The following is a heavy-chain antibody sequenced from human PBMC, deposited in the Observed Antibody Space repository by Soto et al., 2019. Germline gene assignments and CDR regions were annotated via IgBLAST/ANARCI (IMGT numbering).Heavy chain of an antibody. J-gene: IGHJ6*03. CDR2: IYYSGST. CDR1: GGSISSGGYY. D-gene: IGHD3-10*01. CDR3: ARVVMVRGVYYYYMDV. Sequence: SETLSLTCTVSGGSISSGGYYWSWIRQHPGKGLEWIGYIYYSGSTYYNPSLKSRVTISVDTSENQFSLKLSSVTAADTAVYYCARVVMVRGVYYYYMDVWGKGTTVTVSS. V-gene: IGHV4-31*03.